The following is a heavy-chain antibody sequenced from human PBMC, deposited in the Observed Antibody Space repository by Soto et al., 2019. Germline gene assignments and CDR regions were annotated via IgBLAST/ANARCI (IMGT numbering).Heavy chain of an antibody. CDR1: GFTFSSYG. V-gene: IGHV3-30*18. D-gene: IGHD5-12*01. CDR2: ISYDGSNK. CDR3: AKDTEGYDSQFDY. J-gene: IGHJ4*02. Sequence: GGSLRLSCAASGFTFSSYGMHWVRQVPGKGLEWVAVISYDGSNKYYADSVKGRFTISRDNSKNTLYLQMNSLRAEDTAVYYCAKDTEGYDSQFDYWGQGTLVTVSS.